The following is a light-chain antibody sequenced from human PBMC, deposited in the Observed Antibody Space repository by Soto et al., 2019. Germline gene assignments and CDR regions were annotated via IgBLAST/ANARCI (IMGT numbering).Light chain of an antibody. Sequence: DIQMTQSPSTLSASVGDRVTITCRASQGISKWLAWHQQKPGKAPTLLIYDASTLYSGVPSRFRGSGSGTEFSLTIISLQPDDFATYYCQQYESYSAWTFGEGTKVEIK. CDR3: QQYESYSAWT. J-gene: IGKJ1*01. V-gene: IGKV1-5*01. CDR1: QGISKW. CDR2: DAS.